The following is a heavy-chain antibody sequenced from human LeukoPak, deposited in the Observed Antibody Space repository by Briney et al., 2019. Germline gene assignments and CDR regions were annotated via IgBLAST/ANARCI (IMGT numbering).Heavy chain of an antibody. V-gene: IGHV3-21*01. D-gene: IGHD6-13*01. CDR2: ISSSSGYI. CDR3: SRDGRAAAGAIDY. J-gene: IGHJ4*02. Sequence: GGSLRLSCAASGFTFSSYSMNWVGQAPGRGLEGVSSISSSSGYIYYADSVKGRFTISRDNAKNSLYLQMNSLRAEDTAVYYCSRDGRAAAGAIDYWGQGTLVTVSS. CDR1: GFTFSSYS.